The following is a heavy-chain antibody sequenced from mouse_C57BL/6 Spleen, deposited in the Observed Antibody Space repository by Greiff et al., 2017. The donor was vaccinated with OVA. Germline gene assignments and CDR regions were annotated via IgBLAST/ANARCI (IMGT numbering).Heavy chain of an antibody. V-gene: IGHV1-82*01. CDR1: GYAFSSSW. CDR3: ARPYYSNSWFAY. Sequence: QVQLKESGPELVKPGASVKISCKASGYAFSSSWMNWVKQRPGKGLEWIGRIYPGDGDTNYNGKFKGKATLTADKSSSTAYMQLSSLTSEDSAVYFCARPYYSNSWFAYWGQGTLVTVSA. J-gene: IGHJ3*01. D-gene: IGHD2-5*01. CDR2: IYPGDGDT.